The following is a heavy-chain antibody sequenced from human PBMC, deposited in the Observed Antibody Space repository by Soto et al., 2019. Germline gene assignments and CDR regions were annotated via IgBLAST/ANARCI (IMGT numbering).Heavy chain of an antibody. CDR2: IYYSGST. CDR3: ARLTSYYDILTGFWFDP. CDR1: GGSISSSSYF. Sequence: SETLSLTCSVSGGSISSSSYFWGWIRQPPGKGLEWIGSIYYSGSTYYNPSLKSRVTVSVDTSKNQFSLKLSSVTAADTAVYYCARLTSYYDILTGFWFDPWGQGTLVTVSS. J-gene: IGHJ5*02. D-gene: IGHD3-9*01. V-gene: IGHV4-39*01.